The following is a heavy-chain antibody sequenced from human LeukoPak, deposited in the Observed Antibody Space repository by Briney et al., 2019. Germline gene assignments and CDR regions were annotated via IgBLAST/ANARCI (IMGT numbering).Heavy chain of an antibody. V-gene: IGHV3-23*01. CDR2: ISGSGGST. Sequence: GGSLRLSCAASGFTVSSNDMSWVRQAPGKGLEWVSAISGSGGSTDYADSVKGRFTISRDNSKNTLYLQMNSLRAEDTAVYYCAKFLPTHIVVANYYFDYWGQGTLVTVSS. D-gene: IGHD2-21*01. CDR1: GFTVSSND. J-gene: IGHJ4*02. CDR3: AKFLPTHIVVANYYFDY.